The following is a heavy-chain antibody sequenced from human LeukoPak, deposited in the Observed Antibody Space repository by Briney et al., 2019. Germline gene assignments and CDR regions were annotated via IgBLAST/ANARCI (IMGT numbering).Heavy chain of an antibody. CDR1: GFTFSSYG. CDR3: AGSRIGVNYDFWSPGY. V-gene: IGHV3-30*03. Sequence: PGGSLRLSCAASGFTFSSYGMHWVRQAPGKGLEWVAVISYDGSNKYYADSVKGRFTISRDNAKNSLYLQMNSLRAEDTAVYYCAGSRIGVNYDFWSPGYWGQGTLVTVSS. J-gene: IGHJ4*02. CDR2: ISYDGSNK. D-gene: IGHD3-3*01.